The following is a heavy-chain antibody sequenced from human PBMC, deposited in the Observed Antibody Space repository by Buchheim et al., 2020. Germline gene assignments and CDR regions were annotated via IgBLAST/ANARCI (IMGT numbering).Heavy chain of an antibody. D-gene: IGHD1-26*01. CDR2: ISDSGGNI. CDR3: AKGNSIVGTTKHFDN. V-gene: IGHV3-23*01. CDR1: GFSFSSYA. J-gene: IGHJ4*02. Sequence: EVQLLESGGGLVQPGGSLRLSCAASGFSFSSYAMGWVRQAPGKGLEWVSVISDSGGNIYYADVVMGRVTISRDNSKNTVYLQMNSLRAEDAALYYCAKGNSIVGTTKHFDNWGQGTL.